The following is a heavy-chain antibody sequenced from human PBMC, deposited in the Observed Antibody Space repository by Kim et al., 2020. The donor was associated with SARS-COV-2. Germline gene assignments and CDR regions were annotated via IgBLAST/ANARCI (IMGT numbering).Heavy chain of an antibody. V-gene: IGHV3-23*01. CDR3: AKAEDYDILTEHDYFDY. D-gene: IGHD3-9*01. J-gene: IGHJ4*02. CDR1: GFTFSSYA. CDR2: ISGSGGST. Sequence: GGSLRLSCAASGFTFSSYAMSWVRQAPGKGLEWVSAISGSGGSTYYADSVKGRFTISRDNSKNTLYLQMNSLRAEDTAVYYCAKAEDYDILTEHDYFDYWGQGTLVTVSS.